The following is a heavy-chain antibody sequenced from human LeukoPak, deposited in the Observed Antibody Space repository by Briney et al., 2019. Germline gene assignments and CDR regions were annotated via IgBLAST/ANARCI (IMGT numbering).Heavy chain of an antibody. D-gene: IGHD6-13*01. V-gene: IGHV1-8*03. J-gene: IGHJ6*03. CDR2: MNPNSGNT. CDR1: GYTFTSYD. Sequence: GASVKVSCKASGYTFTSYDINWVRQATGQGLEWMGWMNPNSGNTGYAQKFEGRVTITRNTSISTAYMELSSLRSEDTAVYYCARGGYSSSWYYYYYMDVWGKGTTVTVSS. CDR3: ARGGYSSSWYYYYYMDV.